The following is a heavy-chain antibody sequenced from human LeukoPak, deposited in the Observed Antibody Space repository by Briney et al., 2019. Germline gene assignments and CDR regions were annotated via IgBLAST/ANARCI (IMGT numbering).Heavy chain of an antibody. CDR3: ASEAAGTHSLDY. V-gene: IGHV4-34*01. D-gene: IGHD6-13*01. Sequence: SETLSLTCAVYGGSIRGYYWSWIRQPPGKGLEWIGEINHSGSTNYNPSLKSRVTISVDTSKNQFSLKLSSVTAADTAVYYCASEAAGTHSLDYWGQGTLVAVSS. J-gene: IGHJ4*02. CDR2: INHSGST. CDR1: GGSIRGYY.